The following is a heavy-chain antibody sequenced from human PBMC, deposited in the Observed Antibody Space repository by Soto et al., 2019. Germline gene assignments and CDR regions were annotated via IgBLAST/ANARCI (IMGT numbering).Heavy chain of an antibody. CDR1: GFTFSSYS. J-gene: IGHJ6*02. V-gene: IGHV3-48*02. CDR3: ARTYDDFWSDSRSGMDV. Sequence: EVQLVESGGGLVQPGGSLRLSCAASGFTFSSYSMNWVRQAPGKGLEWVSYISSSSSTIYYADSVKGRFTISRDNAKNXXYLQLNSLRDEDTAVYYCARTYDDFWSDSRSGMDVWGQGTTVTVSS. CDR2: ISSSSSTI. D-gene: IGHD3-3*01.